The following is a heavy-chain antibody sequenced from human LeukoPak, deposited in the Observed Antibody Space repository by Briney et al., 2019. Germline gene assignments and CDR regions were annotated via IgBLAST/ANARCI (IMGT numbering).Heavy chain of an antibody. CDR3: AISYCSSTSCYAFWFDP. D-gene: IGHD2-2*01. CDR2: FDPEDGET. V-gene: IGHV1-24*01. CDR1: GYTLTELS. J-gene: IGHJ5*02. Sequence: ASVKVSFEVSGYTLTELSMHWVRQAPGKGLEWMGGFDPEDGETIYAQKFQGRVTMTEDTSTDTAYMELSSLRSEDTAVYYCAISYCSSTSCYAFWFDPWGQGTLVTVSS.